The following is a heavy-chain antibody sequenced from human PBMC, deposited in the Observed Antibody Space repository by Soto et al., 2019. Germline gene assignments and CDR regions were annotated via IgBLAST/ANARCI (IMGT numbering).Heavy chain of an antibody. CDR2: IKSKTDGGTT. Sequence: EVQLVESGGGLVKPGGSLRLSCAASGFTFSNAWMSWVRQAPGKGLEWVGGIKSKTDGGTTDYAAPVKGRFTISRDDSKNTLYLQMNSLKTEDTAVYYCTTEQSATYYDFWSGSLPQYYFDYWGQGTLVTVSS. J-gene: IGHJ4*02. D-gene: IGHD3-3*01. V-gene: IGHV3-15*01. CDR1: GFTFSNAW. CDR3: TTEQSATYYDFWSGSLPQYYFDY.